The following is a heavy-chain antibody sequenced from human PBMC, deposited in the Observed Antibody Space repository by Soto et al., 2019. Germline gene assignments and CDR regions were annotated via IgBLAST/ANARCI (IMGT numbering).Heavy chain of an antibody. CDR1: GFSFSSYA. Sequence: PGGSLRLSCAASGFSFSSYAMHWVRQAPGKGLEWVAVISYDGSNKYYADSVKGRFTISRDNSKNTLYLQMNSLRAEDTAVYYCARDRRYDYNWGSVDYWGQGTLVTVSS. CDR2: ISYDGSNK. D-gene: IGHD3-16*01. CDR3: ARDRRYDYNWGSVDY. V-gene: IGHV3-30-3*01. J-gene: IGHJ4*02.